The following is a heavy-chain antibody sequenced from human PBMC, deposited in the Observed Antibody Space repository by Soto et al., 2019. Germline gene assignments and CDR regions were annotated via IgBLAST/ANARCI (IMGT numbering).Heavy chain of an antibody. D-gene: IGHD1-20*01. CDR2: ISSDGTST. CDR3: AIDGTRYNGGCD. Sequence: GGFPRLSCAASGFTFIKYWMQWVRQAPWKGPVWVSRISSDGTSTTYADSVKGRFTISRDNAKNTLYLQVNSLRAEDTAVYFCAIDGTRYNGGCDWGQVTVVTVSS. CDR1: GFTFIKYW. V-gene: IGHV3-74*01. J-gene: IGHJ4*02.